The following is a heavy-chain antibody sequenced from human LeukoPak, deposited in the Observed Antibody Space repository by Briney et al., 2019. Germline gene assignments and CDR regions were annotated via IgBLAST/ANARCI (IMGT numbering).Heavy chain of an antibody. V-gene: IGHV1-18*01. CDR2: ISAYNGNT. CDR3: AREKYCSGGSCYSAYYYYGMDV. J-gene: IGHJ6*02. D-gene: IGHD2-15*01. Sequence: ASVTVSCKASGYTFTSYGISWVRQAPGQGLEWMGWISAYNGNTNYAQKLQGRVTMTTDTSTSTAYMELRSLRSDDTAVYYCAREKYCSGGSCYSAYYYYGMDVWGQGTTVTVSS. CDR1: GYTFTSYG.